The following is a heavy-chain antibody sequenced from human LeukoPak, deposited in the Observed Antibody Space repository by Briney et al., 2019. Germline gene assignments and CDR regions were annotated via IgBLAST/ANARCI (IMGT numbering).Heavy chain of an antibody. CDR1: GDTISSNSAA. CDR2: PYYMSKWYY. V-gene: IGHV6-1*01. D-gene: IGHD2-2*01. CDR3: ARLVGGYPDS. Sequence: ASQTLSLTCAVSGDTISSNSAAWNWNRQSPSRGLECLARPYYMSKWYYYYAVSVKSPIPIYPDTSKNQFSLLLNSVTPDDTAVYYCARLVGGYPDSWGQGTLVTVSS. J-gene: IGHJ4*02.